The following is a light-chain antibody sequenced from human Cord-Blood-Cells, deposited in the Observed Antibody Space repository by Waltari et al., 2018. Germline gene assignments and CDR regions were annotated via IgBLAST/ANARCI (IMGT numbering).Light chain of an antibody. CDR3: SSYTSSSTWV. V-gene: IGLV2-14*01. J-gene: IGLJ3*02. CDR1: SSDVGGYNY. CDR2: DIS. Sequence: QSALTQPASVSGSPGQSITISCTGNSSDVGGYNYVSWYQQHPGKAPKLLIYDISKRRSAVSNRVSGSKSGNTASLTISGLQAEEEADYYCSSYTSSSTWVFGGGTKLSVL.